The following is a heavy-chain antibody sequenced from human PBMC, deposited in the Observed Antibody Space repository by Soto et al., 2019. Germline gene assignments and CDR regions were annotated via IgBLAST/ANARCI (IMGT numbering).Heavy chain of an antibody. J-gene: IGHJ4*02. V-gene: IGHV1-18*01. CDR2: INAYNGNR. CDR3: ARDWFGVDY. CDR1: GYTFTNYG. D-gene: IGHD3-16*01. Sequence: QVQLLQSGAEVKKPGASVKVSCKASGYTFTNYGISWVRQAPGQGLEWMGWINAYNGNRNYAQKLQGRVTMTTDTPTSTDYMELRSLRSDDTAVYYCARDWFGVDYWGQGTLVTVSS.